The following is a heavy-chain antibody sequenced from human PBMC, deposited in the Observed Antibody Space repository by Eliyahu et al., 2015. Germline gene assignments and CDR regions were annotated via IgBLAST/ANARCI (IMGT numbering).Heavy chain of an antibody. J-gene: IGHJ3*02. CDR2: IYYSGST. D-gene: IGHD1-26*01. Sequence: QLQLQESGPGLVKPSETLSLTCTVXGGSISXSSYYWGWIRQPPGKGLEWIGSIYYSGSTYYNPSLKSRVTISVDTSKNQFSLKLSSVTAADTAVYYCAKHAGGRYYDAFDIWGQGTMVTVSS. V-gene: IGHV4-39*01. CDR3: AKHAGGRYYDAFDI. CDR1: GGSISXSSYY.